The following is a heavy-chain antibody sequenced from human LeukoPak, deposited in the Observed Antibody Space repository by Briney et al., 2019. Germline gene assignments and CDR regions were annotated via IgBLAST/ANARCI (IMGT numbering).Heavy chain of an antibody. CDR3: AREVLDAFDI. CDR1: GFTVSSNY. J-gene: IGHJ3*02. CDR2: IYSGGST. V-gene: IGHV3-66*01. Sequence: GGSLRLSCAASGFTVSSNYMSWVRRAPGKGLEWVSVIYSGGSTYYADSVKGRFTISRDNSKNTLYLQMNSLRAEDTAVYYCAREVLDAFDIWGQGTMVTVSS.